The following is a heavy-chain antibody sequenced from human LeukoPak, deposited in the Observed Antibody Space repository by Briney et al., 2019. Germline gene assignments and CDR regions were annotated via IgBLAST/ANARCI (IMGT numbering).Heavy chain of an antibody. CDR3: AREGWGWQLEREDSWFDP. CDR1: GASISNYY. Sequence: PSETLSLTCTVSGASISNYYWNWIRQPPGKGLEWIGSIYYSGSTYYNPSLKSRVTISVDTSKNQFSLKLSSVTAADTAVYYCAREGWGWQLEREDSWFDPWGQGTLVTVSS. V-gene: IGHV4-59*12. D-gene: IGHD1-1*01. J-gene: IGHJ5*02. CDR2: IYYSGST.